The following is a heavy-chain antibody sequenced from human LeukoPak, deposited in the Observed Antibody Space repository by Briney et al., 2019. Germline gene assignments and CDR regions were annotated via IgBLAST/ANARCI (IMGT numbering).Heavy chain of an antibody. J-gene: IGHJ5*02. CDR3: ARSAAGTGGWFDP. CDR2: IYHSGST. V-gene: IGHV4-30-2*01. CDR1: GGSISSGGYS. D-gene: IGHD6-13*01. Sequence: KPSETLSLTCAVSGGSISSGGYSWSWIRQPPGKGLEWIGYIYHSGSTYYNPSLKSRVTISVDRSKNQFSLKLSSVTAADTAVYYCARSAAGTGGWFDPWGQGTLVTVSS.